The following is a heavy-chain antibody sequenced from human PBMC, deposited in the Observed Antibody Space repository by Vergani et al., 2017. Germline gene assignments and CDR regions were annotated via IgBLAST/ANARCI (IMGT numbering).Heavy chain of an antibody. CDR2: IQFDGSIQ. CDR3: AKHFRGWGIDY. CDR1: GFTFSTYA. Sequence: QVQLVESGGGVVQPGRSLRLSCTSSGFTFSTYAMHWVRQAPGKGLEWVAFIQFDGSIQYYADSVKGRFTLSRDFSKNTLYLQMNSLRTDDTATYYCAKHFRGWGIDYWGQGTQVIVSS. J-gene: IGHJ4*02. V-gene: IGHV3-30*02. D-gene: IGHD3-16*01.